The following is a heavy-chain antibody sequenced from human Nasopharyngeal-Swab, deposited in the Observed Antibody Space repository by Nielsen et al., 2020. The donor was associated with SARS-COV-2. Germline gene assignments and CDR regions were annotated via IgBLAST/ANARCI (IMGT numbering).Heavy chain of an antibody. CDR3: AKGLAAAGTDYYYYMDV. J-gene: IGHJ6*03. CDR1: RYPFPSYA. Sequence: ASVQVSCKASRYPFPSYAMHRVRQAPGQRLEWMGWINAGNGNTKYSQKFQGRVTITRDTSASTAYMELSSLRSEDTAVYYCAKGLAAAGTDYYYYMDVWGKGTTVTVSS. CDR2: INAGNGNT. V-gene: IGHV1-3*01. D-gene: IGHD6-13*01.